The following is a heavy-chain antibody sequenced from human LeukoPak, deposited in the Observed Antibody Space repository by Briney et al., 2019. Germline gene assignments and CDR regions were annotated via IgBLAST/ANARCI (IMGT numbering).Heavy chain of an antibody. Sequence: ASVKVSCKASGYTFTGYYMHWVRQAPGQGLEWMGWINPNSGGTNYAQKFQGRVTMTRDTSISTAYMELSRLRSDDTVAYYCARDLDWGSRGFDYWGQGTLVTVSS. J-gene: IGHJ4*02. CDR1: GYTFTGYY. CDR3: ARDLDWGSRGFDY. V-gene: IGHV1-2*02. D-gene: IGHD3/OR15-3a*01. CDR2: INPNSGGT.